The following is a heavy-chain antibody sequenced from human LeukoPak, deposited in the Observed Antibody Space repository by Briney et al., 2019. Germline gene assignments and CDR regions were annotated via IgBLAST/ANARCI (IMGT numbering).Heavy chain of an antibody. D-gene: IGHD3-22*01. CDR1: GFTFSRYA. V-gene: IGHV3-23*01. CDR2: ISGSGGST. J-gene: IGHJ4*02. CDR3: AKGSRDGDYYVSSGYYHDY. Sequence: GGSLRLSCAASGFTFSRYAMSWVRQAPGKGLEWVSAISGSGGSTYYADSVKGRFTISRDNSKKTLYLQMNSLRAEDTAVYFCAKGSRDGDYYVSSGYYHDYWGQGTLVTVSS.